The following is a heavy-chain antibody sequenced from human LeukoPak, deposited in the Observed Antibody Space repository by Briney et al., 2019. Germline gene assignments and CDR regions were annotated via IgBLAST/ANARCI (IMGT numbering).Heavy chain of an antibody. D-gene: IGHD1-14*01. Sequence: PSETLFLTCTVSGYSINSGYYWGWIRQPPGKGLEWIGSIYHSGSTYYNPSLKSRVTISVDTSKNQFSLKLSSVTAADTAVYYCARGITGDFDYWGQGTLVTVSS. CDR3: ARGITGDFDY. CDR1: GYSINSGYY. J-gene: IGHJ4*02. CDR2: IYHSGST. V-gene: IGHV4-38-2*02.